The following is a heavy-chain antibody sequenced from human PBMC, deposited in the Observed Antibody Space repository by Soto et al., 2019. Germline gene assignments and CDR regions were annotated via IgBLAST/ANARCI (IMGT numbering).Heavy chain of an antibody. CDR2: IRSRGDVT. D-gene: IGHD1-1*01. Sequence: EVQLLESGGALVQPGGSLRLSCAASGFTFSSYAMTWVRQAPGKGLEWVSVIRSRGDVTYYADSVKGRFTISRENSRITLYLHLDNLRAEDTAVYYCAKQQGPGTPYYYAMDVWGQGTTVAVSS. J-gene: IGHJ6*02. CDR3: AKQQGPGTPYYYAMDV. V-gene: IGHV3-23*01. CDR1: GFTFSSYA.